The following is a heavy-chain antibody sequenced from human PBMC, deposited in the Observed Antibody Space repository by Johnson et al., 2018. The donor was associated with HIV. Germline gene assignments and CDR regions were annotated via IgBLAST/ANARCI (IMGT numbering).Heavy chain of an antibody. CDR3: ARTLGFGTEEAFDI. J-gene: IGHJ3*02. CDR2: IGTTGDT. V-gene: IGHV3-13*01. Sequence: VQLVESGGDLVQPGGSLRLSCAASGFTFSSYDMHWVRQATGKGLEWVSSIGTTGDTYYPGSVKGRFTISRENAKNSLYLQMNSLRAGNTAVYYCARTLGFGTEEAFDIWGQGTMVTVSS. CDR1: GFTFSSYD. D-gene: IGHD3-10*01.